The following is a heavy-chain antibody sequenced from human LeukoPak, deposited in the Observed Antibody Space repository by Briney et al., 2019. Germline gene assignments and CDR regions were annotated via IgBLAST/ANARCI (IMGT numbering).Heavy chain of an antibody. V-gene: IGHV3-30*04. J-gene: IGHJ4*02. CDR2: ISYDGSNK. CDR3: ARVRWLQLRGPFGY. Sequence: GGSLRLSCAASGFTFSSYAMHWVRQAPGKGLEWVAVISYDGSNKYYADSVKGRFTISRDNSKNTLYLQMNSLRAEDTAVYYCARVRWLQLRGPFGYWGQGTLVTVSS. D-gene: IGHD5-24*01. CDR1: GFTFSSYA.